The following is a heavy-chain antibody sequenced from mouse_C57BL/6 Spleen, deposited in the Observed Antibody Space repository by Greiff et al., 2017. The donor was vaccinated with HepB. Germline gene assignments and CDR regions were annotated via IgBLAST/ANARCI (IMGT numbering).Heavy chain of an antibody. V-gene: IGHV1-22*01. CDR1: GYTFTDYN. Sequence: VHVKQSGPELVKPGASVKMSCKASGYTFTDYNMHWVKQSHGKSLEWIGYINPNNGGTIYNQKFKGKATLTVNKSSSTAYMELRSLTSEDSAVYYCARGDYFDYWGQGTTLTVSS. CDR2: INPNNGGT. CDR3: ARGDYFDY. J-gene: IGHJ2*01.